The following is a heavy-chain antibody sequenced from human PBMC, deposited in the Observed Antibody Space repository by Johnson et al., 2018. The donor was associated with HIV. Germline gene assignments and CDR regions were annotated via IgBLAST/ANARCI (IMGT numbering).Heavy chain of an antibody. CDR3: ARDKPIVVVMKSDAFDI. D-gene: IGHD3-22*01. CDR1: GFTFSSYG. J-gene: IGHJ3*02. CDR2: IRYDGSNK. V-gene: IGHV3-30*02. Sequence: VQLVESGGGVVQPGGSLRLSCAASGFTFSSYGMHWVRQAPGKGLEWVAFIRYDGSNKYYSDSVKGRFTISRDNSKNTLYLQMNSLRPEDTAVYYCARDKPIVVVMKSDAFDIWGQGTMVTVSS.